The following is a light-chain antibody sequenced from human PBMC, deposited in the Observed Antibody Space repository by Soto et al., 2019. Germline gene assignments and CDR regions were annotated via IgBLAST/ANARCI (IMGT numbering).Light chain of an antibody. J-gene: IGLJ2*01. Sequence: QSVLTQPPSASGSPGQSVTISCTATSSDVGSYNYVSWYQQHPGKVPKLMIYEVSKRPSGVPDRFSGSKSGNTASLTVSGLQAEDEADYYCSSYGGSNSLVFGGGTKVTVL. CDR3: SSYGGSNSLV. V-gene: IGLV2-8*01. CDR2: EVS. CDR1: SSDVGSYNY.